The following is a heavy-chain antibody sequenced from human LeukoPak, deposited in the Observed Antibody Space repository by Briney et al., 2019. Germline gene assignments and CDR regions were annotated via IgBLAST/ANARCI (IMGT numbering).Heavy chain of an antibody. Sequence: MPSETLSLTCAVYGGSFSGYYRSWIRQPPGKGLEWIGENNHSGSTNYNPSLKSRVTISVDTSKNQFSLKLSSVTAADTAVYYCARGRWSSGWSWGIDYWGQGTLVTVSS. D-gene: IGHD6-19*01. J-gene: IGHJ4*02. V-gene: IGHV4-34*01. CDR3: ARGRWSSGWSWGIDY. CDR1: GGSFSGYY. CDR2: NNHSGST.